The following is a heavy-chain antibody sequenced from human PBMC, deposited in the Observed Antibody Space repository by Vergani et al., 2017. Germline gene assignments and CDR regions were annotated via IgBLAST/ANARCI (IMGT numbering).Heavy chain of an antibody. CDR3: VSGGGDFWSY. D-gene: IGHD3-10*01. CDR1: GFTFSNHR. Sequence: EVDLVESGGGLAQPGGSLRLSCEASGFTFSNHRMNWVRQAPGKGLEWVSKIGNNGDDIKYGDSVRGRFTISRDNTKTSMYLRMNSLRVEDTAVYYCVSGGGDFWSYWGQGILVTVSS. V-gene: IGHV3-48*04. CDR2: IGNNGDDI. J-gene: IGHJ4*02.